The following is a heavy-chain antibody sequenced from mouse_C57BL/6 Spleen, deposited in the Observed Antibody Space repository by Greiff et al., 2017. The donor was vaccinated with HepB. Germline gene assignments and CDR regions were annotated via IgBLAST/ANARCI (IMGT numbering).Heavy chain of an antibody. Sequence: QVQLQQPGTELVKPGASVKLSCTASGYTFTSYWMHWVKQRPGQGLEWIGNINPSNGGTNYNEKFKSKATLTVDKSSSTAYMQLSSLTSEDAAFYYGARGDYGSSYAYWGQGTLVTVSA. CDR3: ARGDYGSSYAY. CDR1: GYTFTSYW. V-gene: IGHV1-53*01. D-gene: IGHD1-1*01. J-gene: IGHJ3*01. CDR2: INPSNGGT.